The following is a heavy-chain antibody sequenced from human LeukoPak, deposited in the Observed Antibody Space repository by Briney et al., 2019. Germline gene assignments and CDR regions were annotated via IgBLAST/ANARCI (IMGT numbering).Heavy chain of an antibody. CDR3: ADFGVVINGFDP. CDR2: ISYDGSNK. V-gene: IGHV3-30*03. D-gene: IGHD3-3*01. Sequence: GGSLRLSCAASGFTFSSYGMHWVRQAPGKGLEWVAVISYDGSNKYYADSVKGRFTISRDNSKNTLYLQMNSLRAEDTAVYYCADFGVVINGFDPWGQGTLVTVSS. CDR1: GFTFSSYG. J-gene: IGHJ5*02.